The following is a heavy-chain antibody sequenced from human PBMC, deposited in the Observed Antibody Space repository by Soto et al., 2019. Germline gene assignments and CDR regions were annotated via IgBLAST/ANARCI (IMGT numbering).Heavy chain of an antibody. J-gene: IGHJ2*01. D-gene: IGHD2-15*01. Sequence: GGSLRLSCAASGFTVSSNYMSWVRQAPGKGLEWVSVIYSGGSTYYADSVKGRFTISRDNSKNTLYLQMNSLRAEDTAVYYCAKGPSIVVVVAAGDWYFDLWGRGTLVTVSS. V-gene: IGHV3-66*01. CDR1: GFTVSSNY. CDR3: AKGPSIVVVVAAGDWYFDL. CDR2: IYSGGST.